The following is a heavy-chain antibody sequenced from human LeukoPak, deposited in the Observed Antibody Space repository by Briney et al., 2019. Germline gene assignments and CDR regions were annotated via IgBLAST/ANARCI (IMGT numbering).Heavy chain of an antibody. J-gene: IGHJ6*03. CDR3: AREAVTACLIWTYYMDV. CDR1: GYTFSGWY. CDR2: INPNSGGT. Sequence: ASVKVSCKASGYTFSGWYMHWVRQAPGQGLEWMGWINPNSGGTDYAQKFQGRVTMTRDTSISTAYMELSRLRSDDTAVYYCAREAVTACLIWTYYMDVWGKGTTVTVSS. V-gene: IGHV1-2*02. D-gene: IGHD3/OR15-3a*01.